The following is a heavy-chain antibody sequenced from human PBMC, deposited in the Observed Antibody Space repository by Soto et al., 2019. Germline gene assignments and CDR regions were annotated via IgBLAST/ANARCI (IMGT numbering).Heavy chain of an antibody. D-gene: IGHD3-10*01. J-gene: IGHJ3*02. CDR1: GGSVSSDKYL. CDR3: ARHDDHRSPPLGFHI. CDR2: IRYGGATSGTT. Sequence: QVQLQESGPRLVKPSETLTLKCTVSGGSVSSDKYLWGWIRQPPGKGLEWVASIRYGGATSGTTIPHPSLGGRLTISLDTSADQVSLRLTSVTATDTAVYYCARHDDHRSPPLGFHIWGQGTLVTVSS. V-gene: IGHV4-39*01.